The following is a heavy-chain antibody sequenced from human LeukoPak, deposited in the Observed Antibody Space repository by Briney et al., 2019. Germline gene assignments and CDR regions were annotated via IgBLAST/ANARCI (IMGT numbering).Heavy chain of an antibody. V-gene: IGHV1-69*13. CDR2: IIPIFGTA. D-gene: IGHD3-22*01. CDR1: GGTFSSHA. Sequence: GASVKVSCKASGGTFSSHAISWVRQAPGQGLGWMGGIIPIFGTANYAQKFQGRVTITADESTSTAYMELSSLRSEDTAVYYCAILDYYDSSGYYYFDYWGQGTLVTVSS. J-gene: IGHJ4*02. CDR3: AILDYYDSSGYYYFDY.